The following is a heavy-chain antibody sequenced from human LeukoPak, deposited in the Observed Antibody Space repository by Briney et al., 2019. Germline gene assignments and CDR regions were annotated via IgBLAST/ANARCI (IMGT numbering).Heavy chain of an antibody. CDR1: GGSVSSSGYY. D-gene: IGHD1-26*01. J-gene: IGHJ4*02. CDR3: ARARLVGVTTVDY. V-gene: IGHV4-61*08. CDR2: IYYSGST. Sequence: SETLSLTCTVSGGSVSSSGYYWSWIRQPPGKGLEWIGYIYYSGSTNYNPSLKSRVTISVDTSKNQFSLKLTSVTAADTAVYYCARARLVGVTTVDYWGQGTLVTVSS.